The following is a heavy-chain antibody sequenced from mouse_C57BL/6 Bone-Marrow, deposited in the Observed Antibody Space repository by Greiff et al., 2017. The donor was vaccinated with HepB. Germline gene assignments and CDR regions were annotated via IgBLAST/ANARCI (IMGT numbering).Heavy chain of an antibody. D-gene: IGHD2-3*01. CDR2: IYPRDGST. CDR3: ARSRWLLPMYYFDY. J-gene: IGHJ2*01. V-gene: IGHV1-85*01. Sequence: QVQLQQSGPELVKPGASVKLSCKASGYTFTSYDINWVKQRPGQGLEWIGWIYPRDGSTKYKEKFKGKATFTVDTSSSTAYMELHSLTSEDSAVYFCARSRWLLPMYYFDYWGQGTTLTVSS. CDR1: GYTFTSYD.